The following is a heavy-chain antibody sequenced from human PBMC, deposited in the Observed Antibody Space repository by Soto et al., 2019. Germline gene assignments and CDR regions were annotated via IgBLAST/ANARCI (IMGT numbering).Heavy chain of an antibody. CDR1: GFSLSTSGVG. J-gene: IGHJ5*02. V-gene: IGHV2-5*02. CDR3: AQRPIVVACTRGFAWFDP. CDR2: IYWVDDK. Sequence: QITLKESGPPLVKPTQTLTLTCTFSGFSLSTSGVGVGWIRQPPGKALEWLAFIYWVDDKRYSPSLKSRLTITTDTSKTPVVLTMTNTDPVDTATYYCAQRPIVVACTRGFAWFDPWGQGTLVTVSS. D-gene: IGHD6-19*01.